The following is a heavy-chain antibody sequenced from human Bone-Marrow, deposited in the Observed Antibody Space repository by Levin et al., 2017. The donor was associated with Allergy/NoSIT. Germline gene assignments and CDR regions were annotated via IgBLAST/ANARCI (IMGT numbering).Heavy chain of an antibody. D-gene: IGHD5-18*01. V-gene: IGHV4-30-4*01. J-gene: IGHJ4*02. CDR1: GGSISSGDYY. CDR2: IYYSGST. CDR3: ATWGRYSYGSGNFDY. Sequence: SETLSLTCTVSGGSISSGDYYWSWIRQPPGKGLEWIGYIYYSGSTYYNPSLKSRVTISVDTSKNQFSLKLSSVTAADTAVYYCATWGRYSYGSGNFDYWGQGTLVTVSS.